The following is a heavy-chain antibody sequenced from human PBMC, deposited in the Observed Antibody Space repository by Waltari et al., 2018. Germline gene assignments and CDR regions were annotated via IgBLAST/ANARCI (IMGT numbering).Heavy chain of an antibody. CDR2: IYDTGNA. CDR1: AGSVTTGTNY. J-gene: IGHJ4*02. CDR3: ARELAAGGATGY. V-gene: IGHV4-39*02. D-gene: IGHD1-26*01. Sequence: QLQLQEAGPGLVKPSETLSLTCTVTAGSVTTGTNYWGWIRQPPGKGLEWIGTIYDTGNAYYNPSLKSRTTMSVDTSRNQFSLKLTSVTAADTAVYYCARELAAGGATGYWGQGTLVTVSS.